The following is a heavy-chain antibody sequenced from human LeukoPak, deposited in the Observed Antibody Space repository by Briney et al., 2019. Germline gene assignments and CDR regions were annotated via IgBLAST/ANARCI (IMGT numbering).Heavy chain of an antibody. CDR3: ARSRARYCSGGSCLGFDY. Sequence: ASVKVSCKASGYTFTSYGISWVRQAPGQGLEWMGWISAYNGNTNYAQKLQGRVTMTTDTSTSTAYMELRSLRSDDTAVYYCARSRARYCSGGSCLGFDYWGQGTLVTVPS. CDR2: ISAYNGNT. CDR1: GYTFTSYG. V-gene: IGHV1-18*01. J-gene: IGHJ4*02. D-gene: IGHD2-15*01.